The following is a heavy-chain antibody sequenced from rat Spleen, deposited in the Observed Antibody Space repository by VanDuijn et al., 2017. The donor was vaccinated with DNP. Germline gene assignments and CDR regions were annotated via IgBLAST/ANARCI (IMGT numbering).Heavy chain of an antibody. CDR3: ARHRTIMPYYYAMDA. D-gene: IGHD3-8*01. V-gene: IGHV5-29*01. CDR2: ISYDGSDT. CDR1: GFTFSNYG. J-gene: IGHJ4*01. Sequence: EVQLVESGGGLVQPGRSLKLSCAASGFTFSNYGMAWVRQAPKKSLEWVATISYDGSDTYYRDSMKGRFTISRDNAQSTLYLQMDSLRSEDTATYYCARHRTIMPYYYAMDAWGQGASVTVSS.